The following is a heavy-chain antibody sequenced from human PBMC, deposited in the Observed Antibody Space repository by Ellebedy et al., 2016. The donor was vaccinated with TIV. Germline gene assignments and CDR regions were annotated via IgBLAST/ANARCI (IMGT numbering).Heavy chain of an antibody. D-gene: IGHD3-3*01. CDR2: ISSNGGST. CDR3: ARDVGVVIIRRGGWFDP. V-gene: IGHV3-64*04. J-gene: IGHJ5*02. CDR1: GFTFSSYA. Sequence: GESLKISXAASGFTFSSYAMHWVRQAPGKGLEYVSAISSNGGSTYYADSVKGRFTISRDNSKNTLYLQMNSLRAEDTAVYYCARDVGVVIIRRGGWFDPWGQGTLVTVSS.